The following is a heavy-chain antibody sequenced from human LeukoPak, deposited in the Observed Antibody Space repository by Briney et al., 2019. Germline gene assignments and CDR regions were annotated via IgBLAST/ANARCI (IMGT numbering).Heavy chain of an antibody. J-gene: IGHJ4*02. CDR2: ISWNSGSI. CDR1: GFTFDDYA. Sequence: GGYLRLSCAASGFTFDDYAMHWVRQAPGKGLEWVSGISWNSGSIGYADSVKGRFTISRDNAKNSLYLQMNSLRAEDTALYYCAKGEEGDYWGQGTLVTVSS. V-gene: IGHV3-9*01. CDR3: AKGEEGDY.